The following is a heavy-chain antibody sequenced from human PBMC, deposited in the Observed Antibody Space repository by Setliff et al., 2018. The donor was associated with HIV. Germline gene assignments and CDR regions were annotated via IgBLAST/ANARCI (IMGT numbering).Heavy chain of an antibody. J-gene: IGHJ4*02. CDR2: ISSSSSYI. V-gene: IGHV3-21*04. D-gene: IGHD3-3*02. CDR1: GFTFSSYS. Sequence: ETLSLSCAASGFTFSSYSMNWVRQAPGKGLEWVSSISSSSSYIYYADSVKGRFTISRDNAKNSLYLQMNSLRAEDTALYYCARHFYLAYWGQGALVTVSS. CDR3: ARHFYLAY.